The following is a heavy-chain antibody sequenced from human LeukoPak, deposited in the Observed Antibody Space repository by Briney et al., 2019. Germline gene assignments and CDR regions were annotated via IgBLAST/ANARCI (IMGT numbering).Heavy chain of an antibody. CDR2: ISGSGGST. J-gene: IGHJ4*02. CDR3: AKDPVGTEGGSSSWYLFFDY. Sequence: GGSLRLSCAASGFTFSSYAMSWVRQAPGKGLEWVSAISGSGGSTYYADSVRGRFTISRDNSKNTLYLQMNSLRAEDTAVYYCAKDPVGTEGGSSSWYLFFDYWGQGTLVTVSS. D-gene: IGHD6-13*01. CDR1: GFTFSSYA. V-gene: IGHV3-23*01.